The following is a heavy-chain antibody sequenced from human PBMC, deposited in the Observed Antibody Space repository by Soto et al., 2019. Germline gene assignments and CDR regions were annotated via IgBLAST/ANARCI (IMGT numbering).Heavy chain of an antibody. CDR3: AKDQGVGARPGGIVATDY. Sequence: GGSLRLSCAASGFTFSSYAMSWVRQAPGKGLEWVSAISGSGGSTYYADSVKGRFTISRDNSKNTLYLQMNSLRAEDTAVYYCAKDQGVGARPGGIVATDYWGQGTLVTVSS. J-gene: IGHJ4*02. CDR2: ISGSGGST. CDR1: GFTFSSYA. V-gene: IGHV3-23*01. D-gene: IGHD5-12*01.